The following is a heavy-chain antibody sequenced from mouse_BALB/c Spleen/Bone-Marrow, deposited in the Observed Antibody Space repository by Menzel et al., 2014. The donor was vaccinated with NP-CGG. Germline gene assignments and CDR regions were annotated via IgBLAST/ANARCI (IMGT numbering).Heavy chain of an antibody. J-gene: IGHJ2*01. V-gene: IGHV3-6*02. CDR2: ISYDDSN. CDR3: SRGGDYFFDY. CDR1: GYSIXSGYY. Sequence: VQLQQSGPGLVKPSQSLSLTCSVTGYSIXSGYYWNWIRQFPVNKLEWMGYISYDDSNNYNPSLKNRISITRDTSKNQFFLKLNSVTTEDTATYYCSRGGDYFFDYWGQGTTPTVSS. D-gene: IGHD2-13*01.